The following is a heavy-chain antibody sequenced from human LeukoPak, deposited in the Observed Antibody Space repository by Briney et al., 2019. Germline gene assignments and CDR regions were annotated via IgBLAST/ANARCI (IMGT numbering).Heavy chain of an antibody. J-gene: IGHJ4*02. CDR2: INLDGSEQ. Sequence: GVSLRLSCEASGFTFSSYWMSWVRQAPGKGLEWVANINLDGSEQYYVDSVKGRFTISRDNAKNSLYLQMNSLRAEDTAVYFCARDEYYSKYDYWGQGTLVTVSS. V-gene: IGHV3-7*01. D-gene: IGHD3-10*01. CDR3: ARDEYYSKYDY. CDR1: GFTFSSYW.